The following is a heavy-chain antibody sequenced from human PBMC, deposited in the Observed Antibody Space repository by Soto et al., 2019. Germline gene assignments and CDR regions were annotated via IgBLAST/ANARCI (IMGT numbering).Heavy chain of an antibody. D-gene: IGHD3-10*01. V-gene: IGHV3-48*01. CDR2: ISSASNII. J-gene: IGHJ3*02. Sequence: EVQLVESGGGLVQPGGSLRLSCAASGFTFSSYSMNWVRQAPGMGLEWVSYISSASNIIYYTDSVKGRFTISRDNAKNSLYLQMNSLRVEDTAVYYCARARVRGVENAFDIWGQGTMVTVSS. CDR1: GFTFSSYS. CDR3: ARARVRGVENAFDI.